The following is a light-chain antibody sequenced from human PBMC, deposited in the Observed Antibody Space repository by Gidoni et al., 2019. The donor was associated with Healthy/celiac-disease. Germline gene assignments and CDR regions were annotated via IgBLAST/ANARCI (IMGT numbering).Light chain of an antibody. J-gene: IGKJ1*01. CDR1: QNVVNY. Sequence: EIVLTQSPATLSLSPGETATLSCRPSQNVVNYLAWYQQKPGQAPRLLIYDASNRATGIPARFSGSGSGTDFTLTISSLEPEDLAVYYCHQRSIWPLGTFXQXTKVEIK. V-gene: IGKV3-11*01. CDR3: HQRSIWPLGT. CDR2: DAS.